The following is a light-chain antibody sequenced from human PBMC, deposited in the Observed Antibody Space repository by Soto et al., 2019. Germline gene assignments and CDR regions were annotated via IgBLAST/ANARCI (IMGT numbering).Light chain of an antibody. CDR1: QSVSSNY. CDR3: QQYGSSPYT. Sequence: EIVLTQSPGTLSLSPGERATLSCRASQSVSSNYLAWYQQKPGQTPRLLIYGASSRATGIPDRFSGSGSVTAFTLTISRLEPEDFSVDYCQQYGSSPYTFGQGTKLEIQ. V-gene: IGKV3-20*01. CDR2: GAS. J-gene: IGKJ2*01.